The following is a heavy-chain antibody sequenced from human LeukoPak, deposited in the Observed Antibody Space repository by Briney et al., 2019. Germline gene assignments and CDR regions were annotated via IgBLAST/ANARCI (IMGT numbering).Heavy chain of an antibody. D-gene: IGHD3-3*01. Sequence: PGGSLRLSCAASGFTVSSNYMSWVRQAPGKGLEWVSVIYSGGSTYYADSVKGRFTISRDNSKNTLYLQMNSLRAEDTAVYYCARERDDFWSGYYRNYYYYMDVWGKGTTVTVSS. CDR2: IYSGGST. J-gene: IGHJ6*03. V-gene: IGHV3-66*02. CDR1: GFTVSSNY. CDR3: ARERDDFWSGYYRNYYYYMDV.